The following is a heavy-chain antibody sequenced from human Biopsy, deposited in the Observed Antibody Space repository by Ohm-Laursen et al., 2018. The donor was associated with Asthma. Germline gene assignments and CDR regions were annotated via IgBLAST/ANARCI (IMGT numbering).Heavy chain of an antibody. J-gene: IGHJ3*01. CDR3: ARTYYDFLTGQVKDVFGV. D-gene: IGHD3-9*01. CDR2: FNPGNGNA. CDR1: GYSFATNA. Sequence: ASSVKVSCNASGYSFATNAMHWVRQAPGQRPEWMGWFNPGNGNAKVSEKFQGRVTITRDTSASTAYMELRSLRSEDTATYYCARTYYDFLTGQVKDVFGVWGQGTMVTVSS. V-gene: IGHV1-3*01.